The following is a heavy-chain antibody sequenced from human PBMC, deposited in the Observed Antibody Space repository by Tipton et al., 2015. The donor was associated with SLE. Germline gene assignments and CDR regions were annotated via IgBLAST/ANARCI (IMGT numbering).Heavy chain of an antibody. Sequence: SLRLSCEASRFIFRNFGMHWVRQTPGRGLQWVAFILFDGSNEIYADSVKGRFTISRDNSKNMLYLEMNSLRVEDTAVYHCVKDLVVGAQADYWGQGTRVTVST. V-gene: IGHV3-30*02. J-gene: IGHJ4*02. D-gene: IGHD1-26*01. CDR1: RFIFRNFG. CDR3: VKDLVVGAQADY. CDR2: ILFDGSNE.